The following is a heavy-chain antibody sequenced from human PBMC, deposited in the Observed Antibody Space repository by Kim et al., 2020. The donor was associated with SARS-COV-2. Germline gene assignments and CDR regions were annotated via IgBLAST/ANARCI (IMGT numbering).Heavy chain of an antibody. CDR3: AVVVAGMKG. D-gene: IGHD6-19*01. Sequence: GTNPYNPSLKSRATISVDTSKNLFSLTLSSVTAADTAVYYCAVVVAGMKGWGQGTLVTVSS. CDR2: GTN. V-gene: IGHV4-39*07. J-gene: IGHJ4*02.